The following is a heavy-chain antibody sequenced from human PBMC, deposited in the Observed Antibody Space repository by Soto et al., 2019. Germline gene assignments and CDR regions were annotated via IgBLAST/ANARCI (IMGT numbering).Heavy chain of an antibody. V-gene: IGHV3-23*01. J-gene: IGHJ6*02. CDR1: GFTFSSYA. CDR3: AKRQLGDYYYYGMDV. D-gene: IGHD6-6*01. CDR2: ISGSGGST. Sequence: PGGSLRLSCAASGFTFSSYAMSWVRQAPGKGLEWVSAISGSGGSTYYADSVKGRFTISRDNSKNTLYLQMNSLRAEDTAVYYCAKRQLGDYYYYGMDVWGQGTTVTVSS.